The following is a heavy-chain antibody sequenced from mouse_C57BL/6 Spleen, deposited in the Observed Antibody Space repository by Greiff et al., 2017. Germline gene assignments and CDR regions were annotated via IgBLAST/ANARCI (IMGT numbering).Heavy chain of an antibody. CDR1: GYAFSSYW. Sequence: VQRVESGAELVKPGASVKISCKASGYAFSSYWMNWVKQRPGKGLEWIGQIYPGDGATNYNGKFKGKATLTADKSSSTAYMQLSSLTSEDSAVYFCARTGNYGSSYWYFGVWGTGTTVTVAS. D-gene: IGHD1-1*01. CDR2: IYPGDGAT. J-gene: IGHJ1*03. CDR3: ARTGNYGSSYWYFGV. V-gene: IGHV1-80*01.